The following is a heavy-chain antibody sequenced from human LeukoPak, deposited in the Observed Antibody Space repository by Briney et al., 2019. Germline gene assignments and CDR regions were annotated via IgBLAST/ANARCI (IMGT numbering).Heavy chain of an antibody. CDR2: ISGDGGST. CDR3: AKDIYRVGAPGRLASYFDY. CDR1: GFTFDDYA. V-gene: IGHV3-43*02. J-gene: IGHJ4*02. D-gene: IGHD1-26*01. Sequence: PGGSLRLSCAASGFTFDDYAMHWVRQAPGKGLEWVSLISGDGGSTYYADSVKGRFTISRDNSKNSLYLQMNSLRTEDTALYYCAKDIYRVGAPGRLASYFDYWGQGTLVTVSS.